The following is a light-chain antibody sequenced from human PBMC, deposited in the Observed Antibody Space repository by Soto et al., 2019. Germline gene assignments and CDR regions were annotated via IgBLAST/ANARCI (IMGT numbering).Light chain of an antibody. CDR1: SSDVGGYNY. CDR3: CSYTTSNTRQIV. Sequence: QSALTQPASVSGSPGQSITISCTGTSSDVGGYNYVSWYQQHPGKAPKFMIYGVSNRPSGASNRFSGSKSGNTASLTISGLQAEDEADYYCCSYTTSNTRQIVFGTGTKVTVL. V-gene: IGLV2-14*01. J-gene: IGLJ1*01. CDR2: GVS.